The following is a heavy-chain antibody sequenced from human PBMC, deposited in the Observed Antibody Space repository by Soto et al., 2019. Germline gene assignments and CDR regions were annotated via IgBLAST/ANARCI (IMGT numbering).Heavy chain of an antibody. CDR3: ARDVDGYSGYGDAFDI. V-gene: IGHV4-59*01. CDR2: IYYSGST. J-gene: IGHJ3*02. CDR1: VGSISSYY. D-gene: IGHD5-12*01. Sequence: ETLSLTCTVSVGSISSYYWSWIRQPPGKGLEWIGYIYYSGSTNYNPSLKSRVTISVDTSKNQFSLKLSSVTAADTAVYYCARDVDGYSGYGDAFDIWGQGTMVTVSS.